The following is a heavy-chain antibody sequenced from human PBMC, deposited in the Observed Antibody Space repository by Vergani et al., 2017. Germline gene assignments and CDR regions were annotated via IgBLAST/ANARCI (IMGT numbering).Heavy chain of an antibody. CDR2: LRYDGSNE. J-gene: IGHJ6*03. CDR1: GFSFSTYG. D-gene: IGHD1-26*01. Sequence: QVQLVESGGGEVQSGRSLRLSCAASGFSFSTYGMHWVRQAPGRGLEWVAFLRYDGSNEYYGDAVKGRFIISRDNSKNTLYLQMNSLRAEDTAVYYCAKDFRMGGVDYYYYMDVWGKGTTVTVSS. V-gene: IGHV3-30*02. CDR3: AKDFRMGGVDYYYYMDV.